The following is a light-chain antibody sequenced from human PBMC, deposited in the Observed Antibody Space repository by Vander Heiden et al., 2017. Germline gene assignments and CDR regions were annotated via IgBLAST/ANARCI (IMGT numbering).Light chain of an antibody. V-gene: IGLV3-1*01. CDR1: NLGNKY. J-gene: IGLJ2*01. Sequence: LTQPPSVSVSPGQTVSITCSGDNLGNKYACWYQQKPGQSPVLVIYHGSYRPSGFPVRFSGSRSGSTATLTPGGSQAMDDAHYYCQAWDSSPVVFGGGTKLTVL. CDR2: HGS. CDR3: QAWDSSPVV.